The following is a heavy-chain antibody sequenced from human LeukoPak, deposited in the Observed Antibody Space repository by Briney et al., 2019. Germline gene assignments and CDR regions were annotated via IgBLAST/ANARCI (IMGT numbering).Heavy chain of an antibody. J-gene: IGHJ4*02. V-gene: IGHV1-46*01. CDR1: GYTFTSYY. Sequence: ASVKVSCKASGYTFTSYYMHWVRQAPGQGLEWMGIINPSGGSTSYAQKFQGRVTMTRGTSTSTVYMELSSLRSEDTAVYYCARAMFHSSSWYGGDYWGQGTLVTVSS. CDR2: INPSGGST. CDR3: ARAMFHSSSWYGGDY. D-gene: IGHD6-13*01.